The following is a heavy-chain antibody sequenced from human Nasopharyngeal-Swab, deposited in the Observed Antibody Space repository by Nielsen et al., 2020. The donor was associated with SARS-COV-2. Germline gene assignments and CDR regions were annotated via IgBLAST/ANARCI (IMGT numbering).Heavy chain of an antibody. Sequence: VCQMPGKGLEWMGIIYPGDSDTKYSPSFQGQVSISVDKSINTAYLQWNSLKASDTATYFCAIDYGSGTYGLDVWGQGTRVTVSS. D-gene: IGHD3-10*01. CDR3: AIDYGSGTYGLDV. CDR2: IYPGDSDT. V-gene: IGHV5-51*01. J-gene: IGHJ6*02.